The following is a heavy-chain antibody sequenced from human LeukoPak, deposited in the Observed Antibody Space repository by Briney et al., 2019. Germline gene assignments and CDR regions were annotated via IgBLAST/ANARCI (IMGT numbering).Heavy chain of an antibody. CDR3: ATACITMVRGVIITRYDWFDP. CDR1: GYTLTELS. Sequence: ASVKVSCKVSGYTLTELSMHWVRQAPGKGLEWMGGFDPEDGETIYAQKFQGRVTMTEDTSTDTAYMELSSLRSEDTAVYYCATACITMVRGVIITRYDWFDPWGQGTLVTVSS. D-gene: IGHD3-10*01. V-gene: IGHV1-24*01. J-gene: IGHJ5*02. CDR2: FDPEDGET.